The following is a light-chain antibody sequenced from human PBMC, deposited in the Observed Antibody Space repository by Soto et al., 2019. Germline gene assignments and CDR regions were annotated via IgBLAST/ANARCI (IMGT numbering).Light chain of an antibody. CDR1: SSYVGGYNY. Sequence: QSALTQPASVSGSPGQSITISCTGTSSYVGGYNYVSWYQQHPGKAPKLMIYEVSNRPSGVSNRFSGSKSGNTASLTISGLQAEDEADYYCSSYTSSSTLYVFGTGTK. V-gene: IGLV2-14*01. CDR2: EVS. J-gene: IGLJ1*01. CDR3: SSYTSSSTLYV.